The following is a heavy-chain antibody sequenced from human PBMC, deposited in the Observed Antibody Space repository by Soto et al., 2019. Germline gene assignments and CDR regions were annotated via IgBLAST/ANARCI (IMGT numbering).Heavy chain of an antibody. V-gene: IGHV3-20*04. D-gene: IGHD1-1*01. CDR3: AKDRPRRTSGYFFDY. CDR1: GGSISSGGYS. J-gene: IGHJ4*02. Sequence: PSETLSLTCAVSGGSISSGGYSWSWVRQAPGKGLEWVSGINWNGGSTGYADSVKGRFTISRDNAKNSLYLQMNSLRAEDTALYYCAKDRPRRTSGYFFDYWGQGTPVTVSS. CDR2: INWNGGST.